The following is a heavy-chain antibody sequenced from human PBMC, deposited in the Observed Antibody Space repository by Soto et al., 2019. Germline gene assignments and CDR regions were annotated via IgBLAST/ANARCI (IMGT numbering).Heavy chain of an antibody. D-gene: IGHD2-2*01. V-gene: IGHV3-48*02. CDR3: ARCSGNSCYLYGVDV. CDR1: GNFSCCG. Sequence: EVQLVESGGGLVQPGGSLRLSCAASGNFSCCGMNWVRQAPGKGLEWVSYISSGGETIYYAGSVKGRFTISRDNAKKSLYLQMNSLRDEDTAVYYCARCSGNSCYLYGVDVWGQGATVTVSS. CDR2: ISSGGETI. J-gene: IGHJ6*02.